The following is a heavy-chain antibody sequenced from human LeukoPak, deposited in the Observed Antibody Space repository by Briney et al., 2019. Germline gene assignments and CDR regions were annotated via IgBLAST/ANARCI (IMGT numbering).Heavy chain of an antibody. J-gene: IGHJ5*02. V-gene: IGHV4-39*01. Sequence: SETLSLTCTVSGGSISSGGYYWSWIRQPPGKGLEWIGEINHGGSTNYNPSLKSRVTISVDTSKNQFSLKLSSVTAADTAVYYCARGSGPPRRFLEWLSGNWFDPWGQGTLVTVSS. D-gene: IGHD3-3*01. CDR1: GGSISSGGYY. CDR3: ARGSGPPRRFLEWLSGNWFDP. CDR2: INHGGST.